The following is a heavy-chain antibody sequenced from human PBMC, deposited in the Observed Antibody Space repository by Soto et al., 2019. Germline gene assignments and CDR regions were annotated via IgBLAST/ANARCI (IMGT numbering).Heavy chain of an antibody. J-gene: IGHJ6*02. CDR2: ISYDGSNK. V-gene: IGHV3-30*18. CDR1: GFTFSSYG. Sequence: GGSLRLSCAASGFTFSSYGMHWVRQAPGKGLEWVAVISYDGSNKYYADSVKGRFTISRDNSKNTLYRQMNSLRAEDTAVDYCAKEGTSSITLFGVVIRSPPYSCGMDVWGQGTTVTVSS. CDR3: AKEGTSSITLFGVVIRSPPYSCGMDV. D-gene: IGHD3-3*01.